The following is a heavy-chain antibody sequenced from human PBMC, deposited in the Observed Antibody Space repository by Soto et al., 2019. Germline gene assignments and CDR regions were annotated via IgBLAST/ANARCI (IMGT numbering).Heavy chain of an antibody. CDR3: ARLGYCSSATCKYYFYYYGMDV. D-gene: IGHD2-2*01. V-gene: IGHV3-48*02. CDR1: GFSFGSYS. Sequence: EVQLVESGGGLVQPGGSLRLSCEASGFSFGSYSMNWVRQAPGKGLEWVSFISGRGTTTYYADSVKGRFTVSRDNAKNSLSLDVNSLRDEDTAVYYCARLGYCSSATCKYYFYYYGMDVWGQGTTVTVSS. CDR2: ISGRGTTT. J-gene: IGHJ6*02.